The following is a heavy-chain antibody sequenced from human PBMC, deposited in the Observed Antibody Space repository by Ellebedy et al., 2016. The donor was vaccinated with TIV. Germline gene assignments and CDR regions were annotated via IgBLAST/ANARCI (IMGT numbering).Heavy chain of an antibody. CDR1: GFDFNQYS. V-gene: IGHV3-48*02. J-gene: IGHJ4*02. D-gene: IGHD2-15*01. CDR3: AREAVVVFAVPFDN. Sequence: GESLKISCVVSGFDFNQYSMNWIRQAPGKGPEWLSYISSSGQTIFYADFLRGRISISRDNARSSLYLQMSSLTEEDTAVYYCAREAVVVFAVPFDNWGQGVLVTVSS. CDR2: ISSSGQTI.